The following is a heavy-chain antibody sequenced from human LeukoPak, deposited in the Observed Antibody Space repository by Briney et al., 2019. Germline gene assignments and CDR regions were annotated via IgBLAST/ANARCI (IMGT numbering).Heavy chain of an antibody. CDR2: VSGSGTSI. D-gene: IGHD3-10*01. V-gene: IGHV3-11*01. J-gene: IGHJ4*02. CDR3: ARDRGVAVSDF. CDR1: GFTFSDYY. Sequence: GGSPRLSCAASGFTFSDYYMSWIRQAPGKGLEWVSYVSGSGTSIHYADSVKGRFSISRDNAKNSLFLQMNSLRAEDTAVYYCARDRGVAVSDFWGQGTLVSVSS.